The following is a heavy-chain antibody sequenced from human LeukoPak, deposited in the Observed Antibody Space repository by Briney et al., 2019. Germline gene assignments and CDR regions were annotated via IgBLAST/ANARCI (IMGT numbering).Heavy chain of an antibody. J-gene: IGHJ6*03. CDR2: IYTSGST. CDR1: GGSISSGSYY. V-gene: IGHV4-61*02. CDR3: ARGGYYMDV. Sequence: SQTLSLTCTVSGGSISSGSYYWSWIRQPAGKGLEWIGRIYTSGSTNYNPSLKSRVTISVDTSKNQFSLKLSSVTAADTAVYYCARGGYYMDVWGKGTTVTISS.